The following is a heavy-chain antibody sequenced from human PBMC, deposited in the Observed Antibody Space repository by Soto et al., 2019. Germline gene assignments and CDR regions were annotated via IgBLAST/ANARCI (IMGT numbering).Heavy chain of an antibody. D-gene: IGHD2-2*01. CDR2: IYPGDSDT. Sequence: GESLKISCKGSGYSFTSYWIGWVRQMPGKGLEWMGIIYPGDSDTRYSPSFQGQVTISADKSISTAYLQWSSLKASDTAMYYCARVGGYCSSTSCSYGMDVWGQGTTVTVS. CDR3: ARVGGYCSSTSCSYGMDV. CDR1: GYSFTSYW. V-gene: IGHV5-51*03. J-gene: IGHJ6*02.